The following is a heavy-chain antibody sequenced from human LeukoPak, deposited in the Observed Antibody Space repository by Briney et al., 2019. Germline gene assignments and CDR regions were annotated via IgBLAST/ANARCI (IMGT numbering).Heavy chain of an antibody. CDR3: ARERSGDTAMVLDAFDI. CDR1: GYTFTGYY. V-gene: IGHV1-69*13. Sequence: ASVEVSCKASGYTFTGYYMHWVRQAPGQGLEWMGGIIPIFGTANYAQKFQGRVTITADESTSTAYMELSSLRSEDTAVYYCARERSGDTAMVLDAFDIWGQGTMVTVSS. J-gene: IGHJ3*02. CDR2: IIPIFGTA. D-gene: IGHD5-18*01.